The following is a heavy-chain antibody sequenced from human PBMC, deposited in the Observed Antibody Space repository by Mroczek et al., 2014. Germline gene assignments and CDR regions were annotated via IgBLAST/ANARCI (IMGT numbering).Heavy chain of an antibody. D-gene: IGHD4-11*01. CDR2: IKQDGSEK. J-gene: IGHJ3*02. Sequence: VQLVESGGAWSSLGGSLRLSCAASGFTFSSYWMSWVRQAPGKGLEWVANIKQDGSEKYYVDSVKGRFTISRDNAKNSLYLQMNSLRAEDTAVYYCRTEDATDDAFDIWGQGTMVTVSS. CDR1: GFTFSSYW. CDR3: RTEDATDDAFDI. V-gene: IGHV3-7*01.